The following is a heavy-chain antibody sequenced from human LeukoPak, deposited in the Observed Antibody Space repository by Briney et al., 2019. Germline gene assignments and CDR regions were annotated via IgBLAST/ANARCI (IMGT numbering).Heavy chain of an antibody. Sequence: SETLSLTCAVYGGSFSGYYWSWIRQPPGKGLEWIGDINHSGSTNYNPSLKSRVTISVDTSKNQFSLKLSSVTAADTAVYYCARQYRDYYDSSGYYYAFDYWGQGTLVTVSS. CDR3: ARQYRDYYDSSGYYYAFDY. D-gene: IGHD3-22*01. J-gene: IGHJ4*02. CDR2: INHSGST. V-gene: IGHV4-34*01. CDR1: GGSFSGYY.